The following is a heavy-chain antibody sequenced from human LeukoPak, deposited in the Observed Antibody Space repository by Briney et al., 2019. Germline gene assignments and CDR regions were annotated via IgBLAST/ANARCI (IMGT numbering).Heavy chain of an antibody. CDR3: ARDSNYYDSSGPSLLFYY. Sequence: SETLSLTCTVSGGSISSSSYYWGWIRQPPGKGLEYIGSIFHSGSTYYNPSLKSRVSISVDTSKNQFSLKLSSVTAADTAVYYCARDSNYYDSSGPSLLFYYWGQGTLVTVSS. D-gene: IGHD3-22*01. V-gene: IGHV4-39*07. J-gene: IGHJ4*02. CDR1: GGSISSSSYY. CDR2: IFHSGST.